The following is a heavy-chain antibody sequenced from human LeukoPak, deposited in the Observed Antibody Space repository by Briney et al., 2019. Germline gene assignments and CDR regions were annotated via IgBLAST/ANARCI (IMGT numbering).Heavy chain of an antibody. D-gene: IGHD6-19*01. CDR2: ISAYNGNT. CDR3: ARDLCCPEKGQWLALFDY. Sequence: GASVKVSCKTSGYTFTTYDINWVRQAPGQGLEWMGWISAYNGNTNYAQKVQGRVTMTTDTSTSTAYMELRSLRSDDTAVYYCARDLCCPEKGQWLALFDYWGQGTLVTVSS. J-gene: IGHJ4*02. CDR1: GYTFTTYD. V-gene: IGHV1-18*01.